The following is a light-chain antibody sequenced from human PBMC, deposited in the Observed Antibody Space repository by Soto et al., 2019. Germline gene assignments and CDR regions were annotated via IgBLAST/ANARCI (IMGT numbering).Light chain of an antibody. CDR2: GAS. CDR3: HHYGTSPT. Sequence: EIVLTQSPGTLSLSPGERATLSCGASQSLSYFSLAWYQQKPGQAPRLLIYGASSRPTGIPDRFSGSGSGTDFTLTISRLEPEDFAVYYCHHYGTSPTFGQGTKVEIK. J-gene: IGKJ1*01. CDR1: QSLSYFS. V-gene: IGKV3-20*01.